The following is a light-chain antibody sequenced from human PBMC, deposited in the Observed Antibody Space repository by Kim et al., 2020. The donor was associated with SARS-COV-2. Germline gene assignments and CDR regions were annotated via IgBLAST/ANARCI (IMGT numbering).Light chain of an antibody. V-gene: IGLV2-14*01. Sequence: QSALTQPASVSGSPGPSITISCTVTTSDVGNYNSISWDQQHPGRAPKLLIYEVTNRPSGFSGRFSGSKSGNTASLTISGLQAEDEADYYCSSYTTINTRVFGGGTQLTVL. J-gene: IGLJ3*02. CDR2: EVT. CDR1: TSDVGNYNS. CDR3: SSYTTINTRV.